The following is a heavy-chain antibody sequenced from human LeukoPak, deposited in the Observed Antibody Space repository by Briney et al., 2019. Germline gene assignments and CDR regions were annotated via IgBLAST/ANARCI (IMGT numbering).Heavy chain of an antibody. CDR3: ASSRRAAARSYFDY. V-gene: IGHV1-69*06. J-gene: IGHJ4*02. Sequence: GASVKVSCKASGGTFSNYAISWVRQAPGQGLEWMGGIIPIFGTANYAQKFQGRVTITADKSTSTAYMELSSLRSEDTAVYYCASSRRAAARSYFDYWGQGTLVTVSS. D-gene: IGHD6-13*01. CDR1: GGTFSNYA. CDR2: IIPIFGTA.